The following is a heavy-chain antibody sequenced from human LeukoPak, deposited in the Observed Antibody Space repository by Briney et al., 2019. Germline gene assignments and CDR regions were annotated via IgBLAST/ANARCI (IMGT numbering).Heavy chain of an antibody. D-gene: IGHD6-19*01. CDR1: GFTFSDYY. V-gene: IGHV3-11*01. CDR3: ARARLARLFYFDY. J-gene: IGHJ4*02. Sequence: GGSLRLSCAASGFTFSDYYMSWIRQAPGKGLEWVSYISSSGSTIYYADSVKGRFTISRDNAKKSLYLQMNSLRAEDTAVYYCARARLARLFYFDYWGQGTLVTVSS. CDR2: ISSSGSTI.